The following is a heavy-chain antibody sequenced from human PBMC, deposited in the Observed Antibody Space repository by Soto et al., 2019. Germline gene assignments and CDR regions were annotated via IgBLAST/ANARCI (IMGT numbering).Heavy chain of an antibody. Sequence: QVQLQESGPGLVKPSETLSLTCTVSGDSLTNYYCSWFRQPPGKGLEWIGYIMYSGYSAYNLSLKSRGTSSMEPSNTQFSLMLESVTATDTAVYYCARHGFGPLHGLVDVWGQGTTVIVSS. D-gene: IGHD3-10*01. J-gene: IGHJ6*02. CDR1: GDSLTNYY. CDR3: ARHGFGPLHGLVDV. CDR2: IMYSGYS. V-gene: IGHV4-59*08.